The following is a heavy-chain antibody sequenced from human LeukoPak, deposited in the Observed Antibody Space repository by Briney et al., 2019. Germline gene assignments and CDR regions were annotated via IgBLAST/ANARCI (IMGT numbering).Heavy chain of an antibody. CDR1: GFTFSSYA. CDR2: ISGSGGST. Sequence: GGSLRLSCAASGFTFSSYAMSWVRQAPGKGLEWVSAISGSGGSTYYADSVKGRFTISRDNSKNTLYLQMNSLRAEDTAVYYCAKTLLRFLEWALPLDYWGQGTLVTVSS. CDR3: AKTLLRFLEWALPLDY. D-gene: IGHD3-3*01. J-gene: IGHJ4*02. V-gene: IGHV3-23*01.